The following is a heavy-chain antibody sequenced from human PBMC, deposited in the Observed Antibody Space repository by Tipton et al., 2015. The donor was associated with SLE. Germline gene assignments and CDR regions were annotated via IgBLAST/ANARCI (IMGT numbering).Heavy chain of an antibody. D-gene: IGHD3-3*01. CDR1: GGSISSYY. CDR3: ARDPGRYDFGPYGMDV. V-gene: IGHV4-59*01. CDR2: IFYSGST. J-gene: IGHJ6*02. Sequence: TLSLTCTVSGGSISSYYWTWIRQPPGKGLEWIGYIFYSGSTNYNPSLKSRVTISVDTSKNHFSLKLSSVTAAHTAVYYCARDPGRYDFGPYGMDVWGQGTTVTVSS.